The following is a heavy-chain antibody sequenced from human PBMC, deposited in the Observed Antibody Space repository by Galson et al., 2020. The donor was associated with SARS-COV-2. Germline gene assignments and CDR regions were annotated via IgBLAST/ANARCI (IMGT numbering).Heavy chain of an antibody. J-gene: IGHJ4*02. V-gene: IGHV4-61*01. Sequence: SETLSLTCGVAAGSITSGSYYGSWIRQSPEKGLEWIGYIHYTGGTEYNPSLRSRVTISVDTSKSQLSLKLTSVIAADTAVYYCARVMYYYGSGSYLFDYWGQGTLVTVSS. CDR3: ARVMYYYGSGSYLFDY. CDR2: IHYTGGT. CDR1: AGSITSGSYY. D-gene: IGHD3-10*01.